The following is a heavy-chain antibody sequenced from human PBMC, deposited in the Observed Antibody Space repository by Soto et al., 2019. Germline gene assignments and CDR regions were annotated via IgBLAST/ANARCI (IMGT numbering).Heavy chain of an antibody. CDR1: GFTFSTYA. V-gene: IGHV3-23*01. CDR3: AKGYYDILTDYYVDAFDI. J-gene: IGHJ3*02. CDR2: ISAGGSST. D-gene: IGHD3-9*01. Sequence: EVQLLECGGGLVQPGGSLRLSCAASGFTFSTYAMSWVRRAPGKGLEWVSGISAGGSSTYYADSVKGRFTICRDISKNTLYLQMSSLRAEDTAVYYCAKGYYDILTDYYVDAFDIWGQGTVVTVSS.